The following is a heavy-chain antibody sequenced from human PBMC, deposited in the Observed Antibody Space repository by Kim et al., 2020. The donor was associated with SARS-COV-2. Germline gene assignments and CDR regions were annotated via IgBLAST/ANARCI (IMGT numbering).Heavy chain of an antibody. CDR2: NDPSDSYI. J-gene: IGHJ3*01. Sequence: GESLNISCQGSEYSFVSHWINWLRQRPGKGLEWVGRNDPSDSYIHYSPSFQGHVIISADKFIRTAYLQQSSLKASETAIYYCGRQENCGHDCYDALNLWGQGTKVIVSS. CDR1: EYSFVSHW. CDR3: GRQENCGHDCYDALNL. V-gene: IGHV5-10-1*01. D-gene: IGHD2-21*01.